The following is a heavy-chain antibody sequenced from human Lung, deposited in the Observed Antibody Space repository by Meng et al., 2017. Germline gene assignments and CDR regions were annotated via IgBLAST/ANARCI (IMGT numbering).Heavy chain of an antibody. D-gene: IGHD4-17*01. Sequence: QAPPLQWSAGAVTPSAPPSLPCSSYIGQLVCFYWGWMRQSPGKGLEGIGVIHRGGNTSYKPFLQSRVTMSVNTVKNPFFLKLNSVTAADTAMYHRARVGSVALTTVSAFDYWGPGTLVTVSS. J-gene: IGHJ4*02. V-gene: IGHV4-34*01. CDR2: IHRGGNT. CDR3: ARVGSVALTTVSAFDY. CDR1: IGQLVCFY.